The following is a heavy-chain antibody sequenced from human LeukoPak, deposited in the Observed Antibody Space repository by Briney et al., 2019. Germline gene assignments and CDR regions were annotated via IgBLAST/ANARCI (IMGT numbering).Heavy chain of an antibody. CDR3: ARDRGIVVVPAAISYYFDY. J-gene: IGHJ4*02. CDR1: GGSISSSSYY. Sequence: TTSETLSLTCTVSGGSISSSSYYWGWIRQPPGKGLEWIGSIYYSGSTYYNPSLKSRVTISVDTSKNQFSLKLSSVTAADTAVYYCARDRGIVVVPAAISYYFDYWGQGTLVTVSS. CDR2: IYYSGST. V-gene: IGHV4-39*02. D-gene: IGHD2-2*02.